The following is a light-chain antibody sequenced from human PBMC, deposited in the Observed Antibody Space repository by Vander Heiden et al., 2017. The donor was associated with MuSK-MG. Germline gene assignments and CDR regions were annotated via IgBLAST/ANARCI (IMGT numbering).Light chain of an antibody. Sequence: DIVMNQSPDSLAVSLGERATINCKSSQTVLYSSNNKNYVAWYQQKPGQPPKLLIYWASTRESGVPDRFSGSGSGTDFTLTISSLQAEDVAVYYCQQYYITPITFGQGTRLEIK. CDR3: QQYYITPIT. V-gene: IGKV4-1*01. CDR1: QTVLYSSNNKNY. J-gene: IGKJ5*01. CDR2: WAS.